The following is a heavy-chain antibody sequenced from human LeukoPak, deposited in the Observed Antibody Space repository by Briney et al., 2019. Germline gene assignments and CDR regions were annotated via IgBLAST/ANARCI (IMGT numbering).Heavy chain of an antibody. D-gene: IGHD2-2*01. J-gene: IGHJ5*02. CDR2: IRYDGSNK. V-gene: IGHV3-30*02. CDR3: ARQTRVPPAINRNNWFDP. Sequence: PGGSLRLSCAASGFTFSSYGMHWVRQAPGKGLEWVAFIRYDGSNKYYADSVKGRFTISRDNSKNTLYLQMNSLRAEDTAVYFCARQTRVPPAINRNNWFDPWGQGTRVTVSS. CDR1: GFTFSSYG.